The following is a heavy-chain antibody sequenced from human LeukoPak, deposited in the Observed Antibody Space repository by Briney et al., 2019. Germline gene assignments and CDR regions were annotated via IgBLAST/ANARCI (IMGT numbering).Heavy chain of an antibody. CDR3: ARGIMWGDHYYMDV. Sequence: PSETLSLTCTVSGGSISSYYWSWLRQPPGNGLEWFGYIYYSGNINYNPSLKSRVTVSVDTSKNQFSLKLSSVTAADTAVYYCARGIMWGDHYYMDVWGKGTTVTVSS. J-gene: IGHJ6*03. CDR1: GGSISSYY. CDR2: IYYSGNI. D-gene: IGHD2-21*01. V-gene: IGHV4-59*01.